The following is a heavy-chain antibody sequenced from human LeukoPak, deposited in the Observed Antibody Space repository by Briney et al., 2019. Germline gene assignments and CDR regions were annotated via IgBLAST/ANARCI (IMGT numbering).Heavy chain of an antibody. V-gene: IGHV3-11*01. J-gene: IGHJ4*02. CDR2: ISSSGSTI. D-gene: IGHD6-19*01. Sequence: GGSLRLSCAASGFTFSDYYMSWIRQAPGKGLEWVSYISSSGSTIYYADSVKGRLTISRDNAKNSLYLQMNSLRAEDTALYYCAKEGSSGWHFDYWGQGTLVTVSS. CDR1: GFTFSDYY. CDR3: AKEGSSGWHFDY.